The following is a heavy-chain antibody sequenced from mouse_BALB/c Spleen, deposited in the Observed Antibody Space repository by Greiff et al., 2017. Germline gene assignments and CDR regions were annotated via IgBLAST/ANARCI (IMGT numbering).Heavy chain of an antibody. CDR3: AREDGNGRTWFAY. CDR1: GFTFSDYY. Sequence: EVKLMESGGGLVKPGGSLKLSCAASGFTFSDYYMYWVRQTPEKRLEWVATISDGGSYTYYPDSVKGRFTISRDNAKNNLYLQMSSLKSEDTAMYYCAREDGNGRTWFAYWGQGTLVTVSA. CDR2: ISDGGSYT. J-gene: IGHJ3*01. V-gene: IGHV5-4*02. D-gene: IGHD2-1*01.